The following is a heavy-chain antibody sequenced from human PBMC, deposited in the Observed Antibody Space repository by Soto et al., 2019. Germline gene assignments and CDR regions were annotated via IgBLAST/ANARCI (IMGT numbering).Heavy chain of an antibody. CDR3: ARPSLGIAAAGNGAFDI. J-gene: IGHJ3*02. Sequence: ASVKVSCKASGYTFTGYYMHWVRQAPGQGLEWMGWINPNSGGTNYAQKFQGWVTMTRDTSISTAYMELSRLRSDDTAVYYCARPSLGIAAAGNGAFDIWGRGTMVTVSS. V-gene: IGHV1-2*04. CDR1: GYTFTGYY. CDR2: INPNSGGT. D-gene: IGHD6-13*01.